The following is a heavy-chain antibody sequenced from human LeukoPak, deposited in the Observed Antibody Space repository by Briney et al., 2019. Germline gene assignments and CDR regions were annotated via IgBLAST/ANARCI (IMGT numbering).Heavy chain of an antibody. Sequence: ASVKVSCKAFGYTFTSNYMHWVRQAPGQGPEWTGVISPSGGSTTYAQKFQGRVTLTRDMSTSTDYLELSSLRSEDTAVCYCARDNSVRDEAWWFNPWGQGTLVTVSS. CDR2: ISPSGGST. V-gene: IGHV1-46*01. J-gene: IGHJ5*02. CDR3: ARDNSVRDEAWWFNP. CDR1: GYTFTSNY. D-gene: IGHD5-24*01.